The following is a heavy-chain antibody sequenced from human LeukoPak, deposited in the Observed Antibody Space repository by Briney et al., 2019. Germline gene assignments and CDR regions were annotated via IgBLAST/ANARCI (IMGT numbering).Heavy chain of an antibody. Sequence: GGSLRLSCAASGFTLSSYSMSWVRQASGKGLEWVSSISSSSSYIYYADSVKGRFTISRDNAKNSLYLQMNSLRAEDTAVYYCAREFRFLEWLSRGYGMDVWGQGTTVTVSS. CDR3: AREFRFLEWLSRGYGMDV. CDR1: GFTLSSYS. J-gene: IGHJ6*02. V-gene: IGHV3-21*01. CDR2: ISSSSSYI. D-gene: IGHD3-3*01.